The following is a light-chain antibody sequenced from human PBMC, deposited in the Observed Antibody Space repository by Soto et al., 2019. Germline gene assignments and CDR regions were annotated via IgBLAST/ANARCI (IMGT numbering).Light chain of an antibody. CDR2: LGS. CDR1: QSLLHSNGYNY. Sequence: DIVMTQSPLSLPVTPGEPASISCRSSQSLLHSNGYNYLDWYLQKPGQSPQLLIYLGSNRASGVTDRFSGSGSGTDFTLKISRVEAEDVGVYYCMQALRTPYSFGQGTKVDIK. V-gene: IGKV2-28*01. J-gene: IGKJ2*03. CDR3: MQALRTPYS.